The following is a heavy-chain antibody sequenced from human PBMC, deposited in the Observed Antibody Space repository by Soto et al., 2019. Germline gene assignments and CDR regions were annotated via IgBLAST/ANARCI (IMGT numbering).Heavy chain of an antibody. CDR3: ATDGRCAQYV. CDR2: INHNGGTT. Sequence: GGSLRLSCAASGFTFSSTWMHWVRQAPGKGLVWVSQINHNGGTTTYADSVKGRFTISRDNAKNTVYLQMNSLRAEDTAVYYCATDGRCAQYVWGQGTTVTVSS. V-gene: IGHV3-74*01. D-gene: IGHD1-1*01. CDR1: GFTFSSTW. J-gene: IGHJ6*02.